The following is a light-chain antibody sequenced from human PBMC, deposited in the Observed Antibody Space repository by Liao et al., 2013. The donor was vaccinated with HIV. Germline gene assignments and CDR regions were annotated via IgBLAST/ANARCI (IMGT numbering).Light chain of an antibody. CDR2: YDT. V-gene: IGLV3-21*04. CDR1: NIGSKS. Sequence: SFVLTQPPSVSVAPGKTASITCGGSNIGSKSVHWYQQKPGQAPVLVIYYDTERPSGVPERMSGSKSGNTATLTISRVDAGDEADYFCQVWLTGSGHPVFGGGTKLTVL. CDR3: QVWLTGSGHPV. J-gene: IGLJ3*02.